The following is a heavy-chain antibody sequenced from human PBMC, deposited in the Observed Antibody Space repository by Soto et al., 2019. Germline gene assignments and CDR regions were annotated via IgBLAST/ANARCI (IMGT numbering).Heavy chain of an antibody. CDR1: GFSFTTYA. Sequence: EVQLVESGGDLVQPGGSLRLSCSASGFSFTTYAMHWVRQAPGKGLEYVSAISSNGRTTYYADSVKDRFTISRDNSKNTLLLHMSSLRTEDTAVYYCVKGVVTAPALKVGAFDIWGQGTKVTVTS. J-gene: IGHJ3*02. D-gene: IGHD2-21*02. CDR2: ISSNGRTT. CDR3: VKGVVTAPALKVGAFDI. V-gene: IGHV3-64D*08.